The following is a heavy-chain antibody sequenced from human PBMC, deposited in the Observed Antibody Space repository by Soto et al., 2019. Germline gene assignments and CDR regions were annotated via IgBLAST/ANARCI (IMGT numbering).Heavy chain of an antibody. CDR2: IYYSGST. V-gene: IGHV4-61*01. CDR3: ASSIVGWNWFDP. D-gene: IGHD1-26*01. CDR1: GGSVSSGSYY. J-gene: IGHJ5*02. Sequence: PSETLSLTCTVSGGSVSSGSYYWSWIRQPPGKGLEWIGYIYYSGSTNYNPSLKSRVTISVDTSKNQFSLKLSSVTAADTAVYYCASSIVGWNWFDPWGQGTLVTVS.